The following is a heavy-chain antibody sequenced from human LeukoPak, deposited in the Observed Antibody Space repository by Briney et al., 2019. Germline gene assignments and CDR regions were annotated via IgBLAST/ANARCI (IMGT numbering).Heavy chain of an antibody. CDR1: GYTFTGYY. J-gene: IGHJ4*02. V-gene: IGHV1-2*02. CDR2: INPNSGGT. D-gene: IGHD3-22*01. Sequence: ASVKVSCKASGYTFTGYYMHWVRQAPGQGLEWMGWINPNSGGTNYAQKFQGRVTMTRDTSISTAYMGLSRLRSDDTAVYYCARDRYYYDSSGYFDYWGQGTLVTVSS. CDR3: ARDRYYYDSSGYFDY.